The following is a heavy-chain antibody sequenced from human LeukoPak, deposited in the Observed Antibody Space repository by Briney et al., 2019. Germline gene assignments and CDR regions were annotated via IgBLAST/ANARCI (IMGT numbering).Heavy chain of an antibody. CDR1: GFPFSSYW. CDR3: TRVGYIDEGIDY. CDR2: IKQDGSKK. V-gene: IGHV3-7*04. Sequence: GGSLRLSCVASGFPFSSYWMTWVRQAPGKGLEWVANIKQDGSKKSYVDSVKGRFTISRDNAKNSLYLQMNSLRAEDTAIYYCTRVGYIDEGIDYWGQGILVTVSS. D-gene: IGHD5-24*01. J-gene: IGHJ4*02.